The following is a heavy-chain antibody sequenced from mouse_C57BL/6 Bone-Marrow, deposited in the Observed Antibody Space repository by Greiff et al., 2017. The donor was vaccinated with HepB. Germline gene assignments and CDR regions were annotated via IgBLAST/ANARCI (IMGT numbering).Heavy chain of an antibody. Sequence: EVKLMESGGDLVKPGGSLKLSCAASGFTFSSYGMSWVRQTPDKRLEWVATISSGGSYTYYPDSVKGRFTISRDNAKNTLYLQMSSLKSEDTAMYYCASPWGDYVPWGQGTLVTVSA. D-gene: IGHD2-4*01. CDR1: GFTFSSYG. V-gene: IGHV5-6*01. CDR2: ISSGGSYT. J-gene: IGHJ3*01. CDR3: ASPWGDYVP.